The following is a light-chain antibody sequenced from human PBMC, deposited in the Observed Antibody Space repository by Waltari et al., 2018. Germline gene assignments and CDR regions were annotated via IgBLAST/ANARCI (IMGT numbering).Light chain of an antibody. V-gene: IGLV1-44*01. J-gene: IGLJ1*01. CDR1: RSNIGSDP. CDR3: AVWDVSLNGFYV. CDR2: SND. Sequence: QSVLAQPPSASGTPGQRVTISCSGSRSNIGSDPVNWYQQFPGTAPKHLIHSNDQRPSGVPDRFSGSKSGTSASLAISGLQSEDEADYYCAVWDVSLNGFYVFGTGTKVTVL.